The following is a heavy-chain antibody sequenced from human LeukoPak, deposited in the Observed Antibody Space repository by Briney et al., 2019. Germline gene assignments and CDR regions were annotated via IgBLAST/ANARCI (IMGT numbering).Heavy chain of an antibody. V-gene: IGHV4-39*07. CDR2: IYYSGST. D-gene: IGHD3-22*01. CDR3: ARGVPLNYYDSSATGLNYYGMDV. Sequence: PSETLSLTCTVSGGSISSSSYYWGWIRQPPGKGLEWIGSIYYSGSTNYNPSLKSRVTISVDTSKNQFSLKLSSVTAADTAVYYCARGVPLNYYDSSATGLNYYGMDVWGQGTTVTVSS. J-gene: IGHJ6*02. CDR1: GGSISSSSYY.